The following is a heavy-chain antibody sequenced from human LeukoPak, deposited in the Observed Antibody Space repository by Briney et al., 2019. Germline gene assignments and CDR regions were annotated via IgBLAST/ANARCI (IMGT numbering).Heavy chain of an antibody. CDR3: AKRPIFGELLYYFDY. D-gene: IGHD3-10*01. J-gene: IGHJ4*02. CDR1: GGSLSSGDYY. V-gene: IGHV4-31*11. Sequence: PSETLSLTCAVSGGSLSSGDYYWSWIRQHPGKGLEWIGYISHSGSTYYNPSLKSRLSMSVDTSKNQFSLKLSSVTAADTAVYYCAKRPIFGELLYYFDYWGQGTLVTVSS. CDR2: ISHSGST.